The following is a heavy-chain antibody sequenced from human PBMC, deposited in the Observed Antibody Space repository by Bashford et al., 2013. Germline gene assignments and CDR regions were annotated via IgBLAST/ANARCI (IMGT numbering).Heavy chain of an antibody. V-gene: IGHV3-33*01. CDR3: ARDRATSSGWYRVTDY. CDR1: GFTFSNYG. D-gene: IGHD6-19*01. CDR2: LWYDGINK. J-gene: IGHJ4*02. Sequence: LRLSCAASGFTFSNYGIHWVRQAPGKGLEWVAVLWYDGINKYYAESVKGRFTISRDNSENTLYLQMNSLRAEDTAVYYCARDRATSSGWYRVTDYWGQGTLVTVSS.